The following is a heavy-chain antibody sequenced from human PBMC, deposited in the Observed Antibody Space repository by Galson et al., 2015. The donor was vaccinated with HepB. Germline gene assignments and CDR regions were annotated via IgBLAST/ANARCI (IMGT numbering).Heavy chain of an antibody. CDR3: AREPMLPMGFDY. Sequence: ETLSLTCTVSGGSINSEYWSWIRQAAGKGPEYIGRNFMSGSSNYNPSLKGRATMSIDTSRSQISLKMKSVTAADTAMYYCAREPMLPMGFDYCGQGILVTVSS. CDR2: NFMSGSS. CDR1: GGSINSEY. V-gene: IGHV4-4*07. D-gene: IGHD3-10*02. J-gene: IGHJ4*02.